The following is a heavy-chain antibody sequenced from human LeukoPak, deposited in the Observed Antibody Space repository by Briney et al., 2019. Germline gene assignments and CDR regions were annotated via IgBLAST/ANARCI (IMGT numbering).Heavy chain of an antibody. D-gene: IGHD3-10*01. CDR1: GGSISSSSYY. CDR3: ARAGDYYVSGSYLGY. V-gene: IGHV4-39*07. J-gene: IGHJ4*02. CDR2: IYYSGST. Sequence: KASETLSLTCTVSGGSISSSSYYWGWIRQPPGKGLEWIGSIYYSGSTYYNPSLKSRVTISVDTSKNQFSLTLSSVTAADAAVYYCARAGDYYVSGSYLGYWGQGTLVTVSS.